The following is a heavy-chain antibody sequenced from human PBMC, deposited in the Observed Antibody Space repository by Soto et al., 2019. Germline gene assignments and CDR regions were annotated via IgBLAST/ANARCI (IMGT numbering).Heavy chain of an antibody. CDR2: IKQDGSEK. CDR3: ARDSPFYDFWSGYPIPAFDY. D-gene: IGHD3-3*01. Sequence: GESLKISCAASGFTFSSYWMSWVRQAPGKGLEWVANIKQDGSEKYYVDSVKGRFTISRDNAKNSLYLQMNSLRAEDTAVYYCARDSPFYDFWSGYPIPAFDYWGQGTLVTVSS. J-gene: IGHJ4*02. CDR1: GFTFSSYW. V-gene: IGHV3-7*01.